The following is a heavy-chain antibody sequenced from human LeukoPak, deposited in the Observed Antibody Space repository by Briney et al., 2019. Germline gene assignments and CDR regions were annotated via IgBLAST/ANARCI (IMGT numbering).Heavy chain of an antibody. CDR2: IYPGDSDT. CDR1: GYSFTTYW. CDR3: ARLGSSGSYYSTSDY. D-gene: IGHD1-26*01. Sequence: GESLKISCKGSGYSFTTYWIGWVRQMPGKGLEWMGIIYPGDSDTRYSPSFQGQVTISADKSINTAYLQWSSLKASDTAMYYCARLGSSGSYYSTSDYWGQGTLVTVSS. J-gene: IGHJ4*02. V-gene: IGHV5-51*01.